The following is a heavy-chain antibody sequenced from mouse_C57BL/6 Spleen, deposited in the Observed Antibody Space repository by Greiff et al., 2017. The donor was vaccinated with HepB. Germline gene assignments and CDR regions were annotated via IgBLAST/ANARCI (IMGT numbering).Heavy chain of an antibody. CDR3: ARLKSKGGYYFDY. J-gene: IGHJ2*01. Sequence: QVQLQQPGAELVKPGASVKLSCKASGYTFTSYWMQWVKQRPGQGLEWIGEIDPSDSYTNYKQKFKGKATLTVDTSSSTAYMQLSSLTSEDSAVYYCARLKSKGGYYFDYWGQGTTLTVSS. CDR2: IDPSDSYT. V-gene: IGHV1-50*01. CDR1: GYTFTSYW.